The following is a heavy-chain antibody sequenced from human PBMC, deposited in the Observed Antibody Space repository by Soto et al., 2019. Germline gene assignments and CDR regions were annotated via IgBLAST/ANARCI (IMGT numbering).Heavy chain of an antibody. V-gene: IGHV3-73*01. CDR1: GFTFSVSS. Sequence: EVQLVESGGGLLQPGGSVRLSCAASGFTFSVSSMHWVRQASGKGLEWLGRIRSKANNYATSYSESVKGRFNISRDDSQDTMFLQMNSLRTEDTAMYYCAIEGVGFGYWGQGTLVIVSS. CDR2: IRSKANNYAT. J-gene: IGHJ4*02. D-gene: IGHD3-10*01. CDR3: AIEGVGFGY.